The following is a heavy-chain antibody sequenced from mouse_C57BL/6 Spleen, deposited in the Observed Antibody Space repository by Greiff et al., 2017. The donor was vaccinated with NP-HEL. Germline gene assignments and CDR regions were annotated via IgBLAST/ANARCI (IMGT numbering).Heavy chain of an antibody. D-gene: IGHD1-1*01. CDR1: GFTFSDYY. CDR3: ARRGYYGTYWYFDV. CDR2: INYDGSST. Sequence: EVQRVESEGGLVQPGSSMKLSCTASGFTFSDYYMAWVRQVPEKGLEWVANINYDGSSTYYLDSLKSRFIISRDNAKNILYLQMSSLKSEDTATYYCARRGYYGTYWYFDVWGTGTTVTVSS. J-gene: IGHJ1*03. V-gene: IGHV5-16*01.